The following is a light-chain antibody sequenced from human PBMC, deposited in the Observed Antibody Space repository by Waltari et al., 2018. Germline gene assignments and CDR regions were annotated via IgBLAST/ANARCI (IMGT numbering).Light chain of an antibody. CDR2: HTS. J-gene: IGKJ3*01. V-gene: IGKV1-6*01. CDR1: QAISGY. CDR3: QQYFTFPFT. Sequence: IQMTQSPVPLSASVGDRVPITCRTSQAISGYLNWYQAKPGKAPKVLIYHTSRLESGVPSRFNGSGSGTQFALTISSLQPDDFATYYCQQYFTFPFTFGPGTALDVK.